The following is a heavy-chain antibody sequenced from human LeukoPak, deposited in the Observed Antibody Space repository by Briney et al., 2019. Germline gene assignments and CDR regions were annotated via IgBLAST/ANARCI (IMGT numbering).Heavy chain of an antibody. D-gene: IGHD2-2*01. J-gene: IGHJ5*02. CDR3: ARGDVVVSAAVRFDP. V-gene: IGHV1-18*01. CDR1: GYTFTSYG. Sequence: ASVKVSCKASGYTFTSYGSTWVRQAPGQGLEWMGWISAHNGKTNYAQKFQGRVTMTTDTPTSTAYMELRSLRSDDTAVYYCARGDVVVSAAVRFDPWGQGTLVTVSS. CDR2: ISAHNGKT.